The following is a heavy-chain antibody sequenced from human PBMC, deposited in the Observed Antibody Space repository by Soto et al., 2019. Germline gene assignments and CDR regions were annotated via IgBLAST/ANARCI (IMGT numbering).Heavy chain of an antibody. V-gene: IGHV4-31*03. D-gene: IGHD4-4*01. Sequence: SETLSLTCTVSCGSISSGGYYWSWIRQHPGKGLEWIGYIYYSGSTYYNPSLKSRVTISVDTSKNQFSLKLSSVTAADTAVYYCARATDNWFDPWGQGTLVTVSS. CDR2: IYYSGST. J-gene: IGHJ5*02. CDR1: CGSISSGGYY. CDR3: ARATDNWFDP.